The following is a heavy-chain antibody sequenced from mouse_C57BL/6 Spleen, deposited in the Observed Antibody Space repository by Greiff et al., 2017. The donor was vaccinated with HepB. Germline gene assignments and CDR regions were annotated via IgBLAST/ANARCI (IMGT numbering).Heavy chain of an antibody. V-gene: IGHV2-5*01. CDR1: GFSLTSYG. Sequence: QVQLQQSGPGLVQPSQSLSITCTVSGFSLTSYGVHWVRQSPGKGLEWLGVIWRGGSTDYNAAFMSRLGITKDNSKSQVFFKMNSLQADDTAIYYCAKEGPNFFSNAMDYWGQGTSVTVSS. CDR2: IWRGGST. J-gene: IGHJ4*01. CDR3: AKEGPNFFSNAMDY.